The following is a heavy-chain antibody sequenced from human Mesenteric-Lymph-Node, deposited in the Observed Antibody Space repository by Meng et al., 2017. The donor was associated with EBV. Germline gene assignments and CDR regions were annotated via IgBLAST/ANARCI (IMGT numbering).Heavy chain of an antibody. CDR2: ITTNGLYI. CDR3: ARGGDLLAVAGRGDF. V-gene: IGHV3-21*02. J-gene: IGHJ4*01. CDR1: GFIFSGYT. Sequence: EAEQVEAGGGLVQPGGSLRLSCAASGFIFSGYTMIWVRRAPGKGLQWVSSITTNGLYIYYADSVKGRFTVSRDDAKNSLYLQMNSLRAEDTAVYYSARGGDLLAVAGRGDFWGQGTLVTVSS. D-gene: IGHD6-19*01.